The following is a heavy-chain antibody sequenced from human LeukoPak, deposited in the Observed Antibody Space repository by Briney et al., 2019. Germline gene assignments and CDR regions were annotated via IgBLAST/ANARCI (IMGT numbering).Heavy chain of an antibody. D-gene: IGHD6-6*01. Sequence: GGSLRLSCAASGFTFSSYWMSWVRQAPGKGLEWVANIKQDGSEKYYVDSVKGRFTISRDNSKNTLYLQVNSLRIEDTAVYYCARDSAPGLRDFDYWGQGTLVTVSS. J-gene: IGHJ4*02. CDR1: GFTFSSYW. V-gene: IGHV3-7*01. CDR3: ARDSAPGLRDFDY. CDR2: IKQDGSEK.